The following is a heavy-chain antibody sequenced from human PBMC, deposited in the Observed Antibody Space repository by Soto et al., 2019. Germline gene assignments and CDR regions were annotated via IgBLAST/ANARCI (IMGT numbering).Heavy chain of an antibody. CDR1: GHTFSTYD. J-gene: IGHJ3*01. D-gene: IGHD3-9*01. CDR3: APYRTISPVAFDV. CDR2: MNLNSGNT. Sequence: QVHLVQSGAEVKKPGASVKVSCKASGHTFSTYDIEWVRQATGRGLEWMGWMNLNSGNTGYVQKFQGRVTMTLHKNTSITTAYMELTSLRSDDTAVYYCAPYRTISPVAFDVWGQGTMVTVSS. V-gene: IGHV1-8*01.